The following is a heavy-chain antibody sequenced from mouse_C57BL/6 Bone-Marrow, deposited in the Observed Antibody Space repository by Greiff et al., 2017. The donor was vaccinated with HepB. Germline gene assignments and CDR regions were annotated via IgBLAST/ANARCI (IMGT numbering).Heavy chain of an antibody. CDR3: TRDDYGSSSGYFDV. J-gene: IGHJ1*03. D-gene: IGHD1-1*01. CDR1: GFTFSSYA. Sequence: EVKLMESGEGLVKPGGSLKLSCAASGFTFSSYAMSWVRQTPETRLEWVAYISSGGDYIYYADTVKGRFTISRDNARNTLYLQMSSLKSEDTAMYYCTRDDYGSSSGYFDVWGTGTTVTVSS. V-gene: IGHV5-9-1*02. CDR2: ISSGGDYI.